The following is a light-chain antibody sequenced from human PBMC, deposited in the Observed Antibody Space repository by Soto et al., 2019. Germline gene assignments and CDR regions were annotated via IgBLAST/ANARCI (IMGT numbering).Light chain of an antibody. CDR2: TVS. CDR1: SSDVGANIF. J-gene: IGLJ1*01. V-gene: IGLV2-14*01. CDR3: SSYTSSSTPYV. Sequence: QLVLTQPASVSGSPGQSITISCTGTSSDVGANIFVSWYQQHPGKVPKLMIYTVSSRPSGVSQRFSGSKSGNTASLTISGLQAEDEADYYCSSYTSSSTPYVFGTGTKLTVL.